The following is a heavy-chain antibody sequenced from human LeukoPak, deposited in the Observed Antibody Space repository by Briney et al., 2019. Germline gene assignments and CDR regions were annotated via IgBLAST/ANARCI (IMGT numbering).Heavy chain of an antibody. Sequence: ASVKVSCKASGYTFTSYYMRWVRQAPGQGLEWMGIINPSGGSTSYAQKFQGRVTMTRDTSTSTVYMELSSLRSEDTAVYYCARVVTRIGDAFDIWGQGTMVTVSS. CDR2: INPSGGST. CDR1: GYTFTSYY. J-gene: IGHJ3*02. CDR3: ARVVTRIGDAFDI. V-gene: IGHV1-46*01. D-gene: IGHD2-21*02.